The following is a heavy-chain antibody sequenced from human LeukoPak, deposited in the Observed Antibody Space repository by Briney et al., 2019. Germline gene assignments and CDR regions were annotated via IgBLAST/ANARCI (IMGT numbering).Heavy chain of an antibody. D-gene: IGHD3-10*01. CDR1: GFTFSTYW. Sequence: PGGSLRLSCAASGFTFSTYWMRWVRQVPGKGLVRVSSISSDGSSTHYADSVKGRFTTSRDNVKNTLYLQVNSLRAEDTAVYYCARVHYNAFDIWGQGTMVTVSS. J-gene: IGHJ3*02. CDR3: ARVHYNAFDI. CDR2: ISSDGSST. V-gene: IGHV3-74*01.